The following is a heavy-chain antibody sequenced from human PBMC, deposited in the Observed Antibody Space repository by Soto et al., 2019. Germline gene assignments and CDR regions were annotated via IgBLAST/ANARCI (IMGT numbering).Heavy chain of an antibody. CDR3: ARLRDGYNAGHFDY. CDR1: GGSISSYY. V-gene: IGHV4-59*07. Sequence: PSDTLSLTCTVYGGSISSYYWSWIRQPPGKGLEWIGYIYYSGSTNYNPSLKSRVTISVDTSKNQFSLKLSSVTAADTAVYYCARLRDGYNAGHFDYWGQGTLVTVS. D-gene: IGHD5-12*01. CDR2: IYYSGST. J-gene: IGHJ4*02.